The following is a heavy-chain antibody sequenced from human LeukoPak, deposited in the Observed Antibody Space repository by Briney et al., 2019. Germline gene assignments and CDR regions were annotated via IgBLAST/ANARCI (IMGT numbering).Heavy chain of an antibody. CDR1: GYTFTSYD. V-gene: IGHV1-8*01. D-gene: IGHD3-10*01. Sequence: ASVKVSCKASGYTFTSYDINWVRQATGQGLEWMGWMNPNSANTGYAQKFQGRVTMARNTSISTAYMELSSLRSEDTAVYFCARGRGVTELISWGQGTLVTVSS. CDR3: ARGRGVTELIS. CDR2: MNPNSANT. J-gene: IGHJ4*02.